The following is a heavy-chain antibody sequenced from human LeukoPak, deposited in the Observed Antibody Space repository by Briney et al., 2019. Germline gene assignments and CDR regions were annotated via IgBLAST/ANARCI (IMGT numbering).Heavy chain of an antibody. V-gene: IGHV1-2*02. D-gene: IGHD3-10*01. J-gene: IGHJ4*02. CDR3: ARVLARGVIKTIFGY. CDR1: GYTFTGYY. CDR2: INPNSGGT. Sequence: ASVKVSCKASGYTFTGYYMHWVRQAPGQGLEWMGWINPNSGGTNYAQKFQGRVTMTRDTSIGTAYMELSRLRSDDTAVYYCARVLARGVIKTIFGYWGQGTLVTVSS.